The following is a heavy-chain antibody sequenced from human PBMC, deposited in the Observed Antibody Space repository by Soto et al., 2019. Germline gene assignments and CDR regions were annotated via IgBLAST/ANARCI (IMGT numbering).Heavy chain of an antibody. CDR3: TRETVAGITGLDY. V-gene: IGHV3-23*01. D-gene: IGHD1-20*01. J-gene: IGHJ4*02. Sequence: GESLRLSCAASGFNVGAFAVNWVRQAPGKGLEWVSGISVSDAFIYYADSVRGRFSISRDASENILYLQMNSLRVDDTALYYCTRETVAGITGLDYWGPGTLVTVPS. CDR2: ISVSDAFI. CDR1: GFNVGAFA.